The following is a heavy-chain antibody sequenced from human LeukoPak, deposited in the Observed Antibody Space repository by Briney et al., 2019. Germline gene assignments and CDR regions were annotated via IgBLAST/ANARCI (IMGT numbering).Heavy chain of an antibody. D-gene: IGHD6-13*01. CDR3: AASRQQYDPPYYYYGMDV. V-gene: IGHV4-59*01. Sequence: SETLSLTCTVSGGSISSYYWSWIRQPPGKGLEWIGYIYYSGSTNYNPSLKSRVTISVDTSKNQFSLKLSSVTAADTAVYYCAASRQQYDPPYYYYGMDVWGQGTTATVSS. J-gene: IGHJ6*02. CDR1: GGSISSYY. CDR2: IYYSGST.